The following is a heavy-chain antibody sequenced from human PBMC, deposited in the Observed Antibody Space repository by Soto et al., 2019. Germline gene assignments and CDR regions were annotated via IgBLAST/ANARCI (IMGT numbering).Heavy chain of an antibody. D-gene: IGHD3-10*01. J-gene: IGHJ4*02. CDR3: ASQGSGLWLY. CDR1: GDSISSADYS. Sequence: HLQLQESGSRLVKPSQTLSLNCAVSGDSISSADYSWNWVRQPPGKGLEWIGYISHSGSTYYNPSLKSRVTISVDTSSNQFSLNLTAGTAADTAVYYWASQGSGLWLYWGQGTLGTVSS. CDR2: ISHSGST. V-gene: IGHV4-30-2*01.